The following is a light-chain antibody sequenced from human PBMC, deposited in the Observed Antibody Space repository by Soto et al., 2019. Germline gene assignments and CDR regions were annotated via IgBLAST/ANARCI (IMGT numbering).Light chain of an antibody. CDR3: QQNKKWPFT. Sequence: EIVMTQSPVILSVSPGESATLSCRASQSVSTNLAWYQQKPGQAPRLLIYGSSIRATGIPARFSGSASGTELTLTISSLQSEDLAVYYCQQNKKWPFTFGHGTKVDLX. CDR2: GSS. CDR1: QSVSTN. V-gene: IGKV3-15*01. J-gene: IGKJ3*01.